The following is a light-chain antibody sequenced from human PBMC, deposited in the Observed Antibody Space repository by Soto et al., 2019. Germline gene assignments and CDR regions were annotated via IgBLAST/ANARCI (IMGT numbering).Light chain of an antibody. CDR2: GAS. Sequence: ETVLTQSPGTLSLSPGERATLSCRASQTIRSNYLAWYRQTPGQAPRLLIYGASKRATGIADRFSGSGSGTDLTLTISRLEPEDFALYYCQQYGSSPWTFGQGTKVEIK. J-gene: IGKJ1*01. CDR3: QQYGSSPWT. V-gene: IGKV3-20*01. CDR1: QTIRSNY.